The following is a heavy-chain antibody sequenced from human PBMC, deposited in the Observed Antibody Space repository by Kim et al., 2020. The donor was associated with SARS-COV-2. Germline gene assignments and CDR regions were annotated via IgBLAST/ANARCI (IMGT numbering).Heavy chain of an antibody. Sequence: STYYADSVKGRFTISRENSKNTLYLQRNSLRAEDTAVYYCAKLRFGELAVWGQGTLVTVSS. J-gene: IGHJ4*02. V-gene: IGHV3-23*01. D-gene: IGHD3-16*01. CDR3: AKLRFGELAV. CDR2: ST.